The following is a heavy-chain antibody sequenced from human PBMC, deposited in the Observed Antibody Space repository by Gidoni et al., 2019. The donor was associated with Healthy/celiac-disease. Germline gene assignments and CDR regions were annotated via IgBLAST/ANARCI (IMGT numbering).Heavy chain of an antibody. V-gene: IGHV4-59*01. D-gene: IGHD5-12*01. CDR1: GGSISSYY. Sequence: QVQLQESGPGLVKPSETLSLTCTVSGGSISSYYWSWIRQPPGKGLEWIGYIYYSGSTNYNPSLKSRVTISVDTSKNQFSLKLSSVTAADTAVYYCAISYGGYAVFDYWGQGTLVTVSS. J-gene: IGHJ4*02. CDR2: IYYSGST. CDR3: AISYGGYAVFDY.